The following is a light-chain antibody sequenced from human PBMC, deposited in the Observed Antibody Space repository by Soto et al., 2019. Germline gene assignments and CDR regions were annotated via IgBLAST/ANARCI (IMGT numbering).Light chain of an antibody. V-gene: IGKV3-20*01. Sequence: EIVLTQSPGTLSLSPGERATLSCRASQSVTGDYLVWYQQKPGQAPRLLIYDAFKRATGIPDTFSGSGSGTDFTLTISRLEPEDFAVYYCQQFGTSPYTLGQGTKLEIK. J-gene: IGKJ2*01. CDR3: QQFGTSPYT. CDR1: QSVTGDY. CDR2: DAF.